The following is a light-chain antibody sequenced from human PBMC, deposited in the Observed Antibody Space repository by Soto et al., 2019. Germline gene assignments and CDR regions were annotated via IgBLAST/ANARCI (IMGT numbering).Light chain of an antibody. CDR1: QSVSSN. V-gene: IGKV3-15*01. J-gene: IGKJ2*01. Sequence: EIVMTQSPATLSVSPGERATLSCRASQSVSSNLAWYQQKPGRAPRLLIYGASTRATGIPARFSGSGSGTDFTLTISSLQSEDFAVFYCQQYNNWYTFGQGTKLEIK. CDR2: GAS. CDR3: QQYNNWYT.